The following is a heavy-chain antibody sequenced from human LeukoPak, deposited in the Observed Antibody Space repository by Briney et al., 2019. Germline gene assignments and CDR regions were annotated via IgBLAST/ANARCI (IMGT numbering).Heavy chain of an antibody. CDR1: GFTFTSYS. V-gene: IGHV3-21*01. CDR2: ISSSSGYM. D-gene: IGHD1-26*01. Sequence: KSGGSLRLSCAASGFTFTSYSMNWVRQAPGKGLEWVSSISSSSGYMYYADSVKGRFTISRDNAKNSLYLQMNTLTAEDTAVYYCARRGVVGSTTEFAFDHWGQGTLVTVSS. J-gene: IGHJ4*02. CDR3: ARRGVVGSTTEFAFDH.